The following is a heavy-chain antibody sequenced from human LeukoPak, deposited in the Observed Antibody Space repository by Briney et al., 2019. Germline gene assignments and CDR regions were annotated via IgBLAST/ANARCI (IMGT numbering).Heavy chain of an antibody. CDR2: ISSGSSYI. CDR3: ARGPPLIATTGTYYFCI. CDR1: GFTFSSYN. D-gene: IGHD6-13*01. J-gene: IGHJ4*02. V-gene: IGHV3-21*01. Sequence: GGSLRLSCAASGFTFSSYNMNWVRQAPGKGLEWVSSISSGSSYIYYVDSVKGRFTISRDNGKNSLYLQMNSLRAEDTAVYYCARGPPLIATTGTYYFCIWGQTTLVTVSS.